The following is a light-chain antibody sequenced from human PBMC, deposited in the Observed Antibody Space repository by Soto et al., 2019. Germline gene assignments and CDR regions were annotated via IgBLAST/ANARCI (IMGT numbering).Light chain of an antibody. CDR1: QSVSSN. J-gene: IGKJ1*01. CDR3: QQYNNWPQT. Sequence: EIVMTQSPATLSVSPGERATLYCRASQSVSSNLAWYQQKPGQAPRLLIYGASTRATGIPARFSGSGSGTEFTLTISSLQSEDFAVYYCQQYNNWPQTLGQGTKVDIK. CDR2: GAS. V-gene: IGKV3-15*01.